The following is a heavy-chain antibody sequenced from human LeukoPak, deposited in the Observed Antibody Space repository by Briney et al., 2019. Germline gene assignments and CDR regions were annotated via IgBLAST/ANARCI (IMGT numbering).Heavy chain of an antibody. CDR1: GGSISSSSYY. CDR2: IYYSGST. D-gene: IGHD3-22*01. V-gene: IGHV4-39*01. CDR3: ARTSITMIVVVMGPISYFDY. Sequence: SETLSLTCTVSGGSISSSSYYWGWIRQPPGKGLEWIGSIYYSGSTYYNPSLKSRVTISVDTSKNQFSLKLSSVTAADTAVYYCARTSITMIVVVMGPISYFDYWGQGTLVTVSS. J-gene: IGHJ4*02.